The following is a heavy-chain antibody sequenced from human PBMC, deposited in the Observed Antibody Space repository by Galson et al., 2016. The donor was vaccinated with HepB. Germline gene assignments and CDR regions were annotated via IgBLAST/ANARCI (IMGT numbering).Heavy chain of an antibody. CDR2: IVPMFDSS. J-gene: IGHJ6*02. CDR3: ARGRSPYPRSYFGMDV. Sequence: SVKVSCKASGGSFRSHAITWVRQAPGQGLEWMGGIVPMFDSSKYAQKFQARATITADESTTTVYLELNSLASDDTAVYYCARGRSPYPRSYFGMDVWGQGTTFAVSS. V-gene: IGHV1-69*13. D-gene: IGHD2-2*01. CDR1: GGSFRSHA.